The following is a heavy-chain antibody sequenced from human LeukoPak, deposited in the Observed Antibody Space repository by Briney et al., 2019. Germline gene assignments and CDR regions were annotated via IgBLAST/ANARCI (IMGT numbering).Heavy chain of an antibody. CDR3: ARLVIREVYFDY. Sequence: SETLSLTCTVSGGSISSSSYYWGWIRQPPGKGLEWIGSIYYSGSTYYNPSLKSRVTISVDTSKNQFSLKLSSVTAADTAAYYCARLVIREVYFDYWGQGTLVTVSS. CDR1: GGSISSSSYY. V-gene: IGHV4-39*01. CDR2: IYYSGST. J-gene: IGHJ4*02.